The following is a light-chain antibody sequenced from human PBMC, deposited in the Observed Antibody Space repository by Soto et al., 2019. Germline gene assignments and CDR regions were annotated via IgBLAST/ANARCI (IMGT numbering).Light chain of an antibody. CDR3: LLYYGGAQWV. Sequence: QTVVTQEPSLTVSPGGTVTLTCASSTGAVTSGYYPNWFQQKPGQAPRALIYSISNKYSWTPARFSGSLLGGKAALTLSGVQPEDEAEYYCLLYYGGAQWVFGGWTKLTVL. V-gene: IGLV7-43*01. J-gene: IGLJ3*02. CDR2: SIS. CDR1: TGAVTSGYY.